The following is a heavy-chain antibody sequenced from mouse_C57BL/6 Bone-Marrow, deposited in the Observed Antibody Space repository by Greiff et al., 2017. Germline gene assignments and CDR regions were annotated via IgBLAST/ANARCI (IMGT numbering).Heavy chain of an antibody. D-gene: IGHD1-1*01. J-gene: IGHJ1*03. CDR1: GYTFTSYA. Sequence: QVTLKVSGPELVKPGASVKLSCKASGYTFTSYAINWVKQRPGQGLEWIGWFYPRYGSTKYNEKFKGKATLTVDTSSSTAYMELHSLTSEASAVYFCARLEFDGSSGDWYFDVWGTGTTVTVSS. V-gene: IGHV1-85*01. CDR2: FYPRYGST. CDR3: ARLEFDGSSGDWYFDV.